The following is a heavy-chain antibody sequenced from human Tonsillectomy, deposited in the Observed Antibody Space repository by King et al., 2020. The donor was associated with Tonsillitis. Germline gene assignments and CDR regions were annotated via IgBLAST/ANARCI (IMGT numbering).Heavy chain of an antibody. D-gene: IGHD3-22*01. CDR1: GGSISSYN. V-gene: IGHV4-59*01. CDR3: ARDFDRSGTFDY. CDR2: IFYSGST. J-gene: IGHJ4*02. Sequence: VQLQESGPGLVKPSETLSLTCTVSGGSISSYNWNWIRQPPGKGLEWVGNIFYSGSTNYNPSLRSRVTISIDTSKNQFSLKLSSVTAADTAVYYCARDFDRSGTFDYWGQGTLFTVSS.